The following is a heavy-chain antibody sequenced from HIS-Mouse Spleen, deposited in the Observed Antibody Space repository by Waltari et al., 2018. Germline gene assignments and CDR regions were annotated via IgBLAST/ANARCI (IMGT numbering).Heavy chain of an antibody. Sequence: QLQLQESGPGLVKPSETLSLTCTVAGGSISSSSYYWGWIRQPPGKGLEWSGSIYYSGGTYSNPSLKGRVTLSVDTSKNQFSLKLSSVTAADTAVYYCARESPYSSSWYDWYFDLWGRGTLVTVSS. V-gene: IGHV4-39*07. D-gene: IGHD6-13*01. CDR2: IYYSGGT. CDR1: GGSISSSSYY. CDR3: ARESPYSSSWYDWYFDL. J-gene: IGHJ2*01.